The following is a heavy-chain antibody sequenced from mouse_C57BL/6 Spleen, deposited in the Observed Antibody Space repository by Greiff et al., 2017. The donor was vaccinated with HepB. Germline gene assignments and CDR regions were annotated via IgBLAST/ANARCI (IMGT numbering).Heavy chain of an antibody. D-gene: IGHD4-1*01. CDR3: ARHSAGTPFAY. CDR1: GYTFTDYY. CDR2: IYPGSGNT. V-gene: IGHV1-76*01. Sequence: VQLQQSGAELVRPGASVKLSCKASGYTFTDYYINWVKQRPGQGLEWIARIYPGSGNTYYNEKFKGKATLTAEKSSSTAYMQLSSLTSEDSAVYFCARHSAGTPFAYWGQGTLVTVSA. J-gene: IGHJ3*01.